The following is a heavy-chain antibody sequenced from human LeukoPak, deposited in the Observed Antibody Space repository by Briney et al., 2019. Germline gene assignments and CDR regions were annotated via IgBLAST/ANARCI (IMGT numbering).Heavy chain of an antibody. CDR2: ISGSGGST. V-gene: IGHV3-23*01. J-gene: IGHJ6*03. Sequence: LTGGSLRLSCAASGFTFSSYAMSWVRQAPGKGLEWVSAISGSGGSTYYADSVKGRFTISRDNAKNTLYLQMNSLRAEDTAVYYCAREELPQTFYYYYYYMDVWGKGTTVTVSS. CDR3: AREELPQTFYYYYYYMDV. CDR1: GFTFSSYA. D-gene: IGHD2-15*01.